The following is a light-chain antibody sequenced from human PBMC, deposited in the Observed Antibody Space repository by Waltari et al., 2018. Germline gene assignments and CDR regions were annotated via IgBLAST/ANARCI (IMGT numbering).Light chain of an antibody. CDR2: DAS. CDR1: QSISSW. Sequence: DIQMTQSPSTLSASVGDRVTITCRASQSISSWLAWYHKKPGKAPKLLIYDASSLESGVPSRFSGSGSGTEFTLTISSLQPDDFATYYCQQYNSYSRTFGQGTKVEIK. J-gene: IGKJ1*01. CDR3: QQYNSYSRT. V-gene: IGKV1-5*01.